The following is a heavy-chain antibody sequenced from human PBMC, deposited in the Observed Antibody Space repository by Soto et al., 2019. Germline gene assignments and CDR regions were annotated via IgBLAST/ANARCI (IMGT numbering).Heavy chain of an antibody. CDR2: INHSGST. CDR3: ERGRNIKGSRSWSGNYLYRMDV. Sequence: SETLSLTCAVYGGSFSGYYWSWIRQPPGKGLEWIGEINHSGSTNYNPSLKSRVTISVDTSKNQFYLKLSSVTAADTAVYYCERGRNIKGSRSWSGNYLYRMDVWGQGTPVTVSS. J-gene: IGHJ6*02. CDR1: GGSFSGYY. D-gene: IGHD6-13*01. V-gene: IGHV4-34*01.